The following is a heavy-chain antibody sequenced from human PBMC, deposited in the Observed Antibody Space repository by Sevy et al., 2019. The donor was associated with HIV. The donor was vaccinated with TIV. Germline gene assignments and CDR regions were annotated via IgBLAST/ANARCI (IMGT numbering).Heavy chain of an antibody. CDR2: INPISGVT. CDR3: ARAPTDFWTGGMDV. CDR1: GYAFTGYY. D-gene: IGHD3-3*01. V-gene: IGHV1-2*06. J-gene: IGHJ6*02. Sequence: ASVKVSCKASGYAFTGYYIHWVRQAPGQGLEWMGRINPISGVTDDSQKLQGRVTMTRDTSISTAYMDLTRLRSDDTAVYYCARAPTDFWTGGMDVWGQGTVVVVSS.